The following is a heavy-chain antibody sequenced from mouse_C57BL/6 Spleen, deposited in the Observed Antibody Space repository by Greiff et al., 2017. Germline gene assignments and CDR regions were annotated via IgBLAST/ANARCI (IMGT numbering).Heavy chain of an antibody. CDR1: GYTFTSYW. CDR2: IDPSDSET. Sequence: QVQLQQPGAELVRPGSSVKLSCKASGYTFTSYWMHWVKQRPIQGLEWIGNIDPSDSETTYNQKFKDKATLTVDKSSSTAYMQLSSLTSEDSAVYYCARSNSGYYAMDYWGQGTSVTVSS. J-gene: IGHJ4*01. V-gene: IGHV1-52*01. CDR3: ARSNSGYYAMDY. D-gene: IGHD4-1*02.